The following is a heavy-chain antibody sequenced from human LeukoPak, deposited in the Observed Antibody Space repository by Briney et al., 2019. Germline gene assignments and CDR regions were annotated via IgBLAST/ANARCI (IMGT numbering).Heavy chain of an antibody. CDR3: ARDRPNYYGSDGHYYRRDGDY. Sequence: GGSLRLACAASGFTFSIYAMSWVRQAPGKGLQWVSSITSRGESTWYVDSVKGRFTITRDNSENTLYLQMHSLRAEDTAVYYCARDRPNYYGSDGHYYRRDGDYWGRGTLVSVSS. CDR1: GFTFSIYA. J-gene: IGHJ4*02. CDR2: ITSRGEST. V-gene: IGHV3-23*01. D-gene: IGHD3-22*01.